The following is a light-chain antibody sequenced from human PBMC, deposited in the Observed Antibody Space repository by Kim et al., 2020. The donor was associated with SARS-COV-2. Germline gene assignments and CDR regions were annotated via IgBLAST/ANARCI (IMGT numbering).Light chain of an antibody. CDR1: QGISNY. J-gene: IGKJ4*01. V-gene: IGKV1-27*01. Sequence: DIQMTQSPSSLSASVGDRVTITCRASQGISNYLAWYQQKPGKVPKLLIYAASTLQSGVPSRFSGSGSGTDFTLTISSLQPEDVATYYCQKYNSAPQNLTFGGGTKVDIK. CDR2: AAS. CDR3: QKYNSAPQNLT.